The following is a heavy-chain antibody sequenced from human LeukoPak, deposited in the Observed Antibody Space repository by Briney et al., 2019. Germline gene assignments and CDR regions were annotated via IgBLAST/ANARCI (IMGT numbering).Heavy chain of an antibody. J-gene: IGHJ4*02. V-gene: IGHV3-23*01. Sequence: GGSLRLSCAASGFTFSSYAMSWVRQAPGKGLEWFAAISGGSGSDTYYADAVKGRFTISRDNSKNTLYLQMNSLRAEDTAVYYCAKVQEMATILPPFHYWGQGTLVTVSS. CDR2: ISGGSGSDT. CDR1: GFTFSSYA. D-gene: IGHD5-24*01. CDR3: AKVQEMATILPPFHY.